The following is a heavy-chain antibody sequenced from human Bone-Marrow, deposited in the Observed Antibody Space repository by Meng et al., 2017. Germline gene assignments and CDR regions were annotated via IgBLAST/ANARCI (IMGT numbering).Heavy chain of an antibody. Sequence: ASVKVSCKASGYTFTSYYMHWVRQAPGQGLEWMGIINPSGGSTSYAQKSQGRVTMTRDTSTSTVYMELSSLRSEDTAVYYCARALPGIAAAGRLDYWGQGTLVTVSS. CDR1: GYTFTSYY. D-gene: IGHD6-13*01. CDR3: ARALPGIAAAGRLDY. V-gene: IGHV1-46*01. J-gene: IGHJ4*02. CDR2: INPSGGST.